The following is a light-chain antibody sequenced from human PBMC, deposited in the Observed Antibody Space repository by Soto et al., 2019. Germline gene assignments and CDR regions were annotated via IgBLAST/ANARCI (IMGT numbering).Light chain of an antibody. J-gene: IGLJ2*01. V-gene: IGLV1-51*02. Sequence: QSVLTQPPSVSAAPGQRVTISCSGSSSNIGNNYVSWYQQLPGTAPKLLIYENNQRPSGIPDRFSGSKSGTSATLGITGLQTGDAVDEYCETWDRSLGAPVVFGGGTKLTVL. CDR2: ENN. CDR3: ETWDRSLGAPVV. CDR1: SSNIGNNY.